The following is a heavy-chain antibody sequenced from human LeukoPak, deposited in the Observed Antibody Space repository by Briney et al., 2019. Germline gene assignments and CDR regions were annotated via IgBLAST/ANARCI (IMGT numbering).Heavy chain of an antibody. Sequence: GGSLRLSCAASGFTFSSYSMNWVRQAPGKGLEWVSYISSSSTHIYYADPVKGRFTISRDNAKNSLYLQMNSLRAEDTAVYYCAKEGDVGYKFDPWGQGTLVTVSS. D-gene: IGHD5-24*01. CDR3: AKEGDVGYKFDP. CDR2: ISSSSTHI. V-gene: IGHV3-21*04. CDR1: GFTFSSYS. J-gene: IGHJ5*02.